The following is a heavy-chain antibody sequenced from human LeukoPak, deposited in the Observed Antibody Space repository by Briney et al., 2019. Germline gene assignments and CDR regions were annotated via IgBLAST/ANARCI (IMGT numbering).Heavy chain of an antibody. V-gene: IGHV1-2*02. Sequence: SVKLSCTASGYTFTGYYMHWVRQAPGQGLEWMGWINPNSGGTNYAQKCQGRVTMTRVTSISTAYMELSRLRSDDTAVYYGARDGVGYYDSSGYYYFQHWGQGTLVTVSS. D-gene: IGHD3-22*01. CDR2: INPNSGGT. J-gene: IGHJ1*01. CDR1: GYTFTGYY. CDR3: ARDGVGYYDSSGYYYFQH.